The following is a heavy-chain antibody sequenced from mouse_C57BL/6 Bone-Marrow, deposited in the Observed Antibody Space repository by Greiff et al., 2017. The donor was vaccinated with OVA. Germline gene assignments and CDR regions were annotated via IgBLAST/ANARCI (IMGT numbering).Heavy chain of an antibody. D-gene: IGHD3-2*02. J-gene: IGHJ2*01. V-gene: IGHV6-3*01. CDR1: GFTFSNYW. CDR2: IRLKSDNYAT. Sequence: EVKLMESGGGLVQPGGSMKLSCVASGFTFSNYWMNWVRQSPEKGLEWVAQIRLKSDNYATHYAESVKGRFTISRDDSKSSVYLQMNNLRAEDTGIYYCTRSSGYEDYWGQGTTLTVSS. CDR3: TRSSGYEDY.